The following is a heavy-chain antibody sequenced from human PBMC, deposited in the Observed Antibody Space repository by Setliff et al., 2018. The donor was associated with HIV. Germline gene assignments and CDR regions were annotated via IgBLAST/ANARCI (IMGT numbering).Heavy chain of an antibody. Sequence: GGSLRLSCAASGFIFDDYAMHWVRQAPGKGLECVSVMYKDGSTFYADSVKGRFTISRDNAKNSLYLQMNSLRAEDTAVYYCARDSEDTAWDYYYYMDVWGKGTTVTVSS. V-gene: IGHV3-20*04. J-gene: IGHJ6*03. CDR3: ARDSEDTAWDYYYYMDV. D-gene: IGHD5-18*01. CDR1: GFIFDDYA. CDR2: MYKDGST.